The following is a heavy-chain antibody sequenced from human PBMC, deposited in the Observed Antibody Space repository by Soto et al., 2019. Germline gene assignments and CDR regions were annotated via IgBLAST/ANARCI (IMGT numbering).Heavy chain of an antibody. CDR1: GESFIGYY. J-gene: IGHJ5*02. Sequence: QVHLQQWGAGLLKPSETLSLTCAVYGESFIGYYWTWIRQSPGKGLEWIGEINHGGRTNYNPSLKSRVTISIDTSKNQFSLKLTSVTAADTSVYYCARTDIVTTNWFEPWGQGTLVTVSS. V-gene: IGHV4-34*01. D-gene: IGHD5-12*01. CDR3: ARTDIVTTNWFEP. CDR2: INHGGRT.